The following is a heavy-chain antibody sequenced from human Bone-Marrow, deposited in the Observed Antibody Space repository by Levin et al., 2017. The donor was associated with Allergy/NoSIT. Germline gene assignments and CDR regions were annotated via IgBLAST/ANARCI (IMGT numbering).Heavy chain of an antibody. D-gene: IGHD3-3*01. Sequence: SSETLSLTCTVSGASIRSGTSYWIWVRQHPGEGLEWIGLIYSSGSTYYNPSLKSRLTISVDTSKNHFSLNLGSLTVADTAVYYCARSPILAYGLDVWGQGATVTVSS. CDR2: IYSSGST. J-gene: IGHJ6*02. CDR3: ARSPILAYGLDV. CDR1: GASIRSGTSY. V-gene: IGHV4-31*03.